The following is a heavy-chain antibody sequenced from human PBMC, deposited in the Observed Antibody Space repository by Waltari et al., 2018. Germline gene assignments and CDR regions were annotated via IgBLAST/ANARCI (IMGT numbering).Heavy chain of an antibody. CDR1: GFTVSSNY. V-gene: IGHV3-53*01. CDR3: ARDYRGYYGSGSYKWYFDL. J-gene: IGHJ2*01. Sequence: EVQLVESGGGLIQPGGSLRLSCAASGFTVSSNYMNWVRPAPGKGLEWVSVIYSGGSTYYADSVKGRFTISRDNSKNTLYLQMNSLRAEDTAVYYCARDYRGYYGSGSYKWYFDLWGRGTLVTVSS. D-gene: IGHD3-10*01. CDR2: IYSGGST.